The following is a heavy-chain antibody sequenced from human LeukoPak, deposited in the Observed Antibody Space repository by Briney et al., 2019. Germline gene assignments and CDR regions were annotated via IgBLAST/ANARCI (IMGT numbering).Heavy chain of an antibody. CDR3: SGGGSIAVAGY. Sequence: GGSLRLSCAASGFTFSNYRMHWVRHAPGKGLEWVSRINNDGSSTNYADSVKGRFTISRDNAKNTLYLQMNSLRAEDTAVYYCSGGGSIAVAGYWGQGTLVTVSS. J-gene: IGHJ4*02. CDR2: INNDGSST. V-gene: IGHV3-74*01. CDR1: GFTFSNYR. D-gene: IGHD6-19*01.